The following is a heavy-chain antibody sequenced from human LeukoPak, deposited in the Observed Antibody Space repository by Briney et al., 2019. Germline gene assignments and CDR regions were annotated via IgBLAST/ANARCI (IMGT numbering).Heavy chain of an antibody. CDR3: ARVIRGYGSGSYYDWFDP. CDR2: ISSSGSTI. CDR1: GFTFSSYE. D-gene: IGHD3-10*01. V-gene: IGHV3-48*03. Sequence: GGSLRLSCAASGFTFSSYEMNWVRQAPGKGLEWVSYISSSGSTIYYADSVKGRFTISRDNAKSSLYLQMNSLRAEDTAVYYCARVIRGYGSGSYYDWFDPRGQGTLVTVSS. J-gene: IGHJ5*02.